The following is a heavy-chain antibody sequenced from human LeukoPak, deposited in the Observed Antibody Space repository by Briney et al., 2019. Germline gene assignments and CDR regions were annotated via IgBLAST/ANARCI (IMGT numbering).Heavy chain of an antibody. J-gene: IGHJ5*02. Sequence: SATLSLPCTVSGGSISSYYWSWIRQPPGEGLEWIGDIYYSGSTNYNPSLKSRVTISVDTSKNQFSLKLSSVTAADTAVYYCARGGYCSGGSCYSGNWFDPWGQGTLVTVSS. V-gene: IGHV4-59*01. D-gene: IGHD2-15*01. CDR1: GGSISSYY. CDR2: IYYSGST. CDR3: ARGGYCSGGSCYSGNWFDP.